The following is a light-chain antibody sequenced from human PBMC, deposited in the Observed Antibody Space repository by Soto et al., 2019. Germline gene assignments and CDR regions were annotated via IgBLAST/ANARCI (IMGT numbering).Light chain of an antibody. CDR2: TAS. J-gene: IGKJ1*01. Sequence: DIQMTQSPSTLSASVGDRVTITCRASQSISTWLAWYQQKPGKAPKLLIYTASNLERGVPSRFSGSGSGTKITLPLSSLQPDDFSTYYCQQHNSYPRTFGQGTKVEIK. V-gene: IGKV1-5*03. CDR3: QQHNSYPRT. CDR1: QSISTW.